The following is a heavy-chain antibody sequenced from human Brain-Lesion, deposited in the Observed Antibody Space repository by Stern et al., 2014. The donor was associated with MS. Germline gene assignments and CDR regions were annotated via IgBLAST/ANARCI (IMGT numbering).Heavy chain of an antibody. CDR1: GYIFTGYY. CDR3: ARDQRGITIFGVVTDYYYLGMDV. V-gene: IGHV1-2*02. Sequence: VQLVQSGAEVKKPGASVKVSCKTSGYIFTGYYIHWVRQDPGQGLEWMAWINPNTGGTTHAQQVQGRVTMSRDTSISTAYVELSSLTSDDAAVYYCARDQRGITIFGVVTDYYYLGMDVWGQGTTVTVSS. CDR2: INPNTGGT. J-gene: IGHJ6*02. D-gene: IGHD3-3*01.